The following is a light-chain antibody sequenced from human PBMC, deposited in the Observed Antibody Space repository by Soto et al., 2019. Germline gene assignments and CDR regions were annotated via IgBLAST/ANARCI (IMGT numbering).Light chain of an antibody. V-gene: IGLV2-14*01. Sequence: QSALTQPASVSGSPGQSITISCTGTSSDVGGYNYVSWYQQHPGKAPKLMIYDVSNRPSGVSNRFSGSKSGNTAYLTISGLHAEEEADYYCSSYTSSSTVVFGGGTKLTVL. CDR3: SSYTSSSTVV. J-gene: IGLJ2*01. CDR1: SSDVGGYNY. CDR2: DVS.